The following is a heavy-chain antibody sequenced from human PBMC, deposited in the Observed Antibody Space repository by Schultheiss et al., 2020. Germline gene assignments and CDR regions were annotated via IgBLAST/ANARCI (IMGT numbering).Heavy chain of an antibody. Sequence: SVKVSCKASGGTFSSYAISWVRQAPGQGLEWMGGIIPIFGTANYAQKFQGRVTITADESTSTAYMELSSLRSEDTAVYYCARVPSIGLRYFDWLLRGVWFDPWGQGTLVTVSS. D-gene: IGHD3-9*01. CDR1: GGTFSSYA. CDR3: ARVPSIGLRYFDWLLRGVWFDP. J-gene: IGHJ5*02. V-gene: IGHV1-69*13. CDR2: IIPIFGTA.